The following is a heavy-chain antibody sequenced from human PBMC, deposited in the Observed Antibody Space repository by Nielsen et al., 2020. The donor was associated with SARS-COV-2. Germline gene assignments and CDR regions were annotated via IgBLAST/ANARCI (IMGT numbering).Heavy chain of an antibody. CDR3: ATYPTGGVVAVDY. Sequence: GGSLRLSCAASGFTFSSYGMHWVRQAPGKGLEWVAVIWYDGSNKYYADSVKGRFTISRDNAKNSLYLQMNSLRAEDTALYYCATYPTGGVVAVDYWGQGTLVTVSS. J-gene: IGHJ4*02. V-gene: IGHV3-33*03. CDR2: IWYDGSNK. D-gene: IGHD3-16*01. CDR1: GFTFSSYG.